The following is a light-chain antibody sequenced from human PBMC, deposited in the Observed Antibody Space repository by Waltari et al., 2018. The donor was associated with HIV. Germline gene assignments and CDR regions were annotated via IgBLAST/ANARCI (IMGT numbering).Light chain of an antibody. CDR3: AAWDDSLNGYV. Sequence: QSVLTQPPSASGTPGQRVTMSCSGSSFNIQCHPVNWYQQLPGTAPKLLIYSNNQRPSGVPDRFSGSKSGTSASLAISGLQSEDEADYYCAAWDDSLNGYVFGTGTKVTVL. V-gene: IGLV1-44*01. J-gene: IGLJ1*01. CDR1: SFNIQCHP. CDR2: SNN.